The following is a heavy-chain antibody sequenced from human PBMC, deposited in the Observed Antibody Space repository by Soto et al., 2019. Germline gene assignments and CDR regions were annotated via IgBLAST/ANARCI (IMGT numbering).Heavy chain of an antibody. CDR1: GFTFSSYE. CDR2: ISSSGSTI. Sequence: GGSLRLSCASSGFTFSSYEMNWVRHAPGKGLDLVSYISSSGSTIYYADSLNGRFTISRDNAKNSLYLQMNSLRAEDTAVYYCARGGAYYYDSSGYGLWGQGTLVTVSS. CDR3: ARGGAYYYDSSGYGL. V-gene: IGHV3-48*03. J-gene: IGHJ4*02. D-gene: IGHD3-22*01.